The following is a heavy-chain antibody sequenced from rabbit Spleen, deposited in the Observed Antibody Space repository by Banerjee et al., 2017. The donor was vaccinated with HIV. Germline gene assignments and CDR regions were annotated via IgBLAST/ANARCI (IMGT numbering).Heavy chain of an antibody. CDR3: ARDGSGGISYYFNL. CDR1: GFSFSSSYW. Sequence: EESGGDLVKPEGSLTLTCTASGFSFSSSYWIWWVRQAPGKGLELIACIYSDTDTTYYTSWAKGRFTISKTSSTTVTLQMTSLTAADTATYFCARDGSGGISYYFNLWGPGTLVTVS. V-gene: IGHV1S45*01. J-gene: IGHJ4*01. CDR2: IYSDTDTT. D-gene: IGHD1-1*01.